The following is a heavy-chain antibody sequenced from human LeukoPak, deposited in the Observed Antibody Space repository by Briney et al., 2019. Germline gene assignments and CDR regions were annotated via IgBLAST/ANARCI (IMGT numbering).Heavy chain of an antibody. CDR1: GYTFTSYA. D-gene: IGHD6-19*01. J-gene: IGHJ6*03. V-gene: IGHV7-4-1*02. CDR3: ARAGSGWQRYYYYYMDV. CDR2: INTNTGNP. Sequence: ASVKVSCKASGYTFTSYAMNRVRQAPGQGLEWMGWINTNTGNPTYAQGFTGRFVFSLDTSVSTAYLQISSLKAEDTAVYYCARAGSGWQRYYYYYMDVWGKGTTVTVSS.